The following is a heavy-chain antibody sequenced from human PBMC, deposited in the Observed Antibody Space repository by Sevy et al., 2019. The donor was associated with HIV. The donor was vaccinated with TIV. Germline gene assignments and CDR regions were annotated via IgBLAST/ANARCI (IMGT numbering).Heavy chain of an antibody. CDR1: GFIFSNAW. CDR2: IKSKADGGTP. CDR3: GYSEYGYYYDY. D-gene: IGHD1-26*01. J-gene: IGHJ4*02. V-gene: IGHV3-15*01. Sequence: GGSLRLSCGASGFIFSNAWMSWVRQAPGKGLEWVGRIKSKADGGTPDYAAPVKGTFTISRDDSINTLYLQMNSLKTDDTAVYYRGYSEYGYYYDYWGQGTLVTVSS.